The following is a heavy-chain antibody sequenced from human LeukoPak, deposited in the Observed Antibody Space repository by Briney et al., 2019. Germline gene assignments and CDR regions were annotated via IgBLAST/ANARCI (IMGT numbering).Heavy chain of an antibody. Sequence: SETLSLTCTVSGGSISSYYWSWIRQPPGKGLEWIGYIYYSGSTNYNPSLKSRVTISVDTSKNQFSLKLSSVTAADTAVYYCARLIAAAAAFDHWGQGTLVTVSS. CDR2: IYYSGST. V-gene: IGHV4-59*01. J-gene: IGHJ4*02. CDR1: GGSISSYY. D-gene: IGHD6-13*01. CDR3: ARLIAAAAAFDH.